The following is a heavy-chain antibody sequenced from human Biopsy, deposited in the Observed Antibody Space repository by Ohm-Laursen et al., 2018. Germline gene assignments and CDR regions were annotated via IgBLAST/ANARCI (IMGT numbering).Heavy chain of an antibody. D-gene: IGHD5-12*01. V-gene: IGHV3-49*03. CDR2: IRSESSGGTR. CDR3: SKWTGGYSYSSL. J-gene: IGHJ4*02. CDR1: GFNFGVSG. Sequence: SLRLSCAASGFNFGVSGMGWFRQAPGKGLECVGLIRSESSGGTREYAAPVKGRFTVSRDDSKSIAYLDMNSLKTEDTAMYYCSKWTGGYSYSSLWGRGTLVTVSS.